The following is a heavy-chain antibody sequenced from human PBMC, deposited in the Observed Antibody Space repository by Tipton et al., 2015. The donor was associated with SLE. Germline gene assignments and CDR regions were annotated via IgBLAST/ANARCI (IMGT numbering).Heavy chain of an antibody. D-gene: IGHD1-7*01. CDR3: ARGPYGNYPETAFDI. CDR2: ISRDGGTI. Sequence: QLVQSGGGVVQPGRSLRLSCAASGFKFSTYSVNWFRQAPGKGLEWVSYISRDGGTIYYTDSVKGRFTVATDSAKGSQYLQMNSLRVEDTAVYYCARGPYGNYPETAFDIWDQGTMVTVSS. J-gene: IGHJ3*02. CDR1: GFKFSTYS. V-gene: IGHV3-48*01.